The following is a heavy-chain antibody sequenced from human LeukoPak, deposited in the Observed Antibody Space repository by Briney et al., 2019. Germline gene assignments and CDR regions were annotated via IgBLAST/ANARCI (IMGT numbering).Heavy chain of an antibody. V-gene: IGHV4-31*03. Sequence: SQTLSLTCTVSGGSISSGAYYWSWIHQRPGKGLEWIGYIYYSGSTYYNPSLKSRVTISVDTSKNQFSLKLNSVTAADTAVYYCARRISSGWNFDYWGQGTLVTVSS. CDR3: ARRISSGWNFDY. CDR1: GGSISSGAYY. D-gene: IGHD6-19*01. CDR2: IYYSGST. J-gene: IGHJ4*02.